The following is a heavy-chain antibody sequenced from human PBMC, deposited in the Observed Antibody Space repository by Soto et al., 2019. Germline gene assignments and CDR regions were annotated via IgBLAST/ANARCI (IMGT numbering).Heavy chain of an antibody. CDR3: AKSPHDILIGSAFDY. CDR2: ISWNSGGI. J-gene: IGHJ4*02. Sequence: PGGSLRLSCAASGFTFDDYAMHWVRQGPGKGLEWVSGISWNSGGIGYADSVKRRFTISRDNAKNSLYLQMDRLRPEDTAFYYCAKSPHDILIGSAFDYWGQGTLVTVSS. V-gene: IGHV3-9*01. D-gene: IGHD3-9*01. CDR1: GFTFDDYA.